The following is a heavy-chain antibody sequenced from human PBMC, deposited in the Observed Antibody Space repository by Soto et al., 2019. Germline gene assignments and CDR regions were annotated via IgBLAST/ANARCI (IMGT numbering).Heavy chain of an antibody. CDR2: IYHSGSA. Sequence: QVQLQESGPGLVKPSGTLSLSCAVSGDSIISTNWWSWVRQPPGKGLEWIGEIYHSGSANYNPSLKSRVTISVDKSKNQVSLRLNSATAADTARHSRLSVPTISGSYYRLQYWGQGTLVTVSS. CDR3: LSVPTISGSYYRLQY. J-gene: IGHJ4*02. CDR1: GDSIISTNW. V-gene: IGHV4-4*02. D-gene: IGHD1-26*01.